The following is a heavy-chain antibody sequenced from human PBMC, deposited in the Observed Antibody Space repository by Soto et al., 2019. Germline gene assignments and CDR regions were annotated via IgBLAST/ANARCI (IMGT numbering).Heavy chain of an antibody. J-gene: IGHJ5*02. V-gene: IGHV3-30*18. CDR3: AKDWGSSGWYNWFDP. CDR2: ISHDGGAT. D-gene: IGHD6-13*01. CDR1: GFTFSTSG. Sequence: QVQLVESGGGVVQSGRSLRLSCAASGFTFSTSGMHWIRQAPGKGLEWGAMISHDGGATYYVDSVKGRFTISRDTDKNTLHLQMDSLRPEDTATYYCAKDWGSSGWYNWFDPWGQGTLVTVSS.